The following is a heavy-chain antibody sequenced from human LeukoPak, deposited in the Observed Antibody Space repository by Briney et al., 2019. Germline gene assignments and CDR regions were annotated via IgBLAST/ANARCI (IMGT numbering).Heavy chain of an antibody. V-gene: IGHV1-2*06. Sequence: ASVKVSCKASGYTFTGYYMQCVRQSPGQGLEWMGRINPNIGVTNYAQKFQGRVTMTKDTSISTAYMELSRLRTDDTAVYYCARDHRALGGWFDPWGQGTLVTVSS. J-gene: IGHJ5*02. D-gene: IGHD7-27*01. CDR2: INPNIGVT. CDR3: ARDHRALGGWFDP. CDR1: GYTFTGYY.